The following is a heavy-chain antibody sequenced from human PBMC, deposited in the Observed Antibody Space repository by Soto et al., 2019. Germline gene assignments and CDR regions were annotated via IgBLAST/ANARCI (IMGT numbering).Heavy chain of an antibody. V-gene: IGHV4-34*01. J-gene: IGHJ6*02. D-gene: IGHD2-2*01. CDR1: GGSFSGYY. CDR3: ARGVKSQLEGYYYGMDV. CDR2: INHSGST. Sequence: SETLSLTCAVYGGSFSGYYWSWIRQPPGKGLEWIGEINHSGSTNYNPSLKSRVTISVDTSKNQFSLKLSSVTAADTAVYYCARGVKSQLEGYYYGMDVWGQGTTVTVSS.